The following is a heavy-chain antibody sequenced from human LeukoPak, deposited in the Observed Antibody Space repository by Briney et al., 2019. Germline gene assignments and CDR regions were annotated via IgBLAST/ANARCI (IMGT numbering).Heavy chain of an antibody. J-gene: IGHJ6*02. D-gene: IGHD3-22*01. CDR3: ATDPRYYDSSGYHDYYYYYGMDV. CDR1: GGTFRSYA. CDR2: ISPSLDTA. Sequence: ASVKVSCKASGGTFRSYAIRWVRQAPGHGIEWMGGISPSLDTANYAQKFQGRVTITADESTSTAYMELSSLRSEDTAVYYCATDPRYYDSSGYHDYYYYYGMDVWGQGTTVTASS. V-gene: IGHV1-69*13.